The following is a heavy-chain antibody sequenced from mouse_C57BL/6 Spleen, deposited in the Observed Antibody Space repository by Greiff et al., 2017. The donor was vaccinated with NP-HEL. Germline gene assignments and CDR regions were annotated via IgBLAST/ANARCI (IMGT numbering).Heavy chain of an antibody. J-gene: IGHJ2*01. CDR1: GYTFTNYW. CDR2: IYPGGGYT. Sequence: VQGVESGAELVRPGTSVKMSCKASGYTFTNYWIGWAKQRPGHGLEWIGDIYPGGGYTNYNEKFKGKATLTADKSSSTAYMQFSSLTSEDSAIYYCARRPYYDYDYCDYWGQGTTLTVSS. D-gene: IGHD2-4*01. V-gene: IGHV1-63*01. CDR3: ARRPYYDYDYCDY.